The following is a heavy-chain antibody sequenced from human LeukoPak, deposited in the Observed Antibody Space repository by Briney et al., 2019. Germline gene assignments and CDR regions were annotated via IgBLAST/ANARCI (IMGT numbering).Heavy chain of an antibody. J-gene: IGHJ6*02. CDR3: ARDHCSSSSCYTYYGMEL. V-gene: IGHV3-7*01. CDR2: INRDRSEK. D-gene: IGHD2-2*01. CDR1: GFSFSSYW. Sequence: GGSLRLSCAASGFSFSSYWMSWVRQVPGKGLEWVANINRDRSEKYYVYSVKGRFTISRDNAKNSLYLQMNSLRAEDTAVYYCARDHCSSSSCYTYYGMELWGQGTTVTVSS.